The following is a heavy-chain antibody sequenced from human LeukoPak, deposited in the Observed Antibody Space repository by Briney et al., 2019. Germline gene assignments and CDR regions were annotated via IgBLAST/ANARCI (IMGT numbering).Heavy chain of an antibody. D-gene: IGHD5-18*01. J-gene: IGHJ6*03. CDR3: ARTVGYSYGYDYYYYMDV. Sequence: PSETLSLTCSVSGDSISSYNWNWIRQSAGKGLEWVGRMHASGNTNYNPSLQSRVAMSVDTSKNQFSLKLSSVTAADTAVYYCARTVGYSYGYDYYYYMDVWGKGTTVTVSS. CDR2: MHASGNT. CDR1: GDSISSYN. V-gene: IGHV4-4*07.